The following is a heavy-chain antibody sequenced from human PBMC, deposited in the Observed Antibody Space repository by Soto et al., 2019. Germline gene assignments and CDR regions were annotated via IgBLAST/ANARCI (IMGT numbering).Heavy chain of an antibody. V-gene: IGHV3-64D*06. Sequence: PGGSLRLSCSASGFTFSSYAMHWVRQAPGKGLEYVSAISSNGGSTYYADSVKGRFTISRDNSKNTLYLQMSSLRAEDTAVYYCVKWVVAAPSSGWYTVWPYWGQGTQVTVSS. CDR3: VKWVVAAPSSGWYTVWPY. D-gene: IGHD6-19*01. CDR2: ISSNGGST. J-gene: IGHJ4*02. CDR1: GFTFSSYA.